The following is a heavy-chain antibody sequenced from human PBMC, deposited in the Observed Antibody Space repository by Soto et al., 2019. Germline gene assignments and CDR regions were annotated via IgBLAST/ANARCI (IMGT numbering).Heavy chain of an antibody. CDR2: IIPIFGTA. D-gene: IGHD3-3*01. CDR3: ARIRPYYDFWSGYYPDAYWYFDL. J-gene: IGHJ2*01. Sequence: QVQLVQSGAEVKKPGSSVKVSCKASGGTFSSYAISWVRQAPGQGLEWMGGIIPIFGTANYAQKFQGRVTITADKSTSTAYMELSSLRSEDTAVYYCARIRPYYDFWSGYYPDAYWYFDLWGRGTLVTVSS. V-gene: IGHV1-69*06. CDR1: GGTFSSYA.